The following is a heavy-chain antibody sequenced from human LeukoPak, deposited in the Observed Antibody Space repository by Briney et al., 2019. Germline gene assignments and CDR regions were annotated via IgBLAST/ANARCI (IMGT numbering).Heavy chain of an antibody. J-gene: IGHJ4*02. CDR2: IIPIFGTA. V-gene: IGHV1-69*05. CDR3: ARVYYYVEGLSFDY. D-gene: IGHD3-22*01. CDR1: GGTFSSYA. Sequence: SVKVSCKASGGTFSSYAISWVRQAPGQGLEWMGGIIPIFGTANYAQKFQGRVTITTDESTSTAYMELSSLRSEDTAVYYCARVYYYVEGLSFDYWGQGTLVTVPS.